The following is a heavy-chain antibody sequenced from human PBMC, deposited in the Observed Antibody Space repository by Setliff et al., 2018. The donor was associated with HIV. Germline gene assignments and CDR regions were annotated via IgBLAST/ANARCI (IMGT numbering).Heavy chain of an antibody. J-gene: IGHJ3*02. CDR3: ARGSSYSSSWYVFRPQALNDAFDI. CDR2: IIPIFGTA. CDR1: GGTLSNYA. V-gene: IGHV1-69*13. D-gene: IGHD6-13*01. Sequence: SVKVSCKASGGTLSNYAISWVRQAPGQGLEWMGGIIPIFGTAKYAQKFQGRLTITADESTSTAYMELSSLRSEDTAVYYCARGSSYSSSWYVFRPQALNDAFDIWAQGTMVTVSS.